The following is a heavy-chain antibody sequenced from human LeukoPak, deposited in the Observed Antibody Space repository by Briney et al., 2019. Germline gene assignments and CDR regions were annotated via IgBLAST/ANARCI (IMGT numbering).Heavy chain of an antibody. CDR3: AKDASSWSTYYFDY. CDR2: ISWNSGSI. D-gene: IGHD6-13*01. Sequence: GRSLRLSCAASGFTFDDYAMHWVRHAPRKGLEWVSGISWNSGSIGYADSVKGRFTISRDNAKNSLYLQMNSLRAEDTALYYCAKDASSWSTYYFDYWGQGTLVTVSS. V-gene: IGHV3-9*01. J-gene: IGHJ4*02. CDR1: GFTFDDYA.